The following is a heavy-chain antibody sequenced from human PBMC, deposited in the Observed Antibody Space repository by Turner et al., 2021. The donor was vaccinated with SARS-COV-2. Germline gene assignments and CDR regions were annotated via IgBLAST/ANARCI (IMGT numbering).Heavy chain of an antibody. Sequence: QVHLVQSGDEVRKPGSSVKVSCKASGDTFNNYAISWVRQAPGQGLEWVGGIIPLHGTTNYSQKFQVRVTITADKSTSTIYLELSSLRSEDTAVFYCARQKTHYYYYGMDVWGQGTTVTVSS. J-gene: IGHJ6*02. CDR1: GDTFNNYA. CDR2: IIPLHGTT. CDR3: ARQKTHYYYYGMDV. V-gene: IGHV1-69*06.